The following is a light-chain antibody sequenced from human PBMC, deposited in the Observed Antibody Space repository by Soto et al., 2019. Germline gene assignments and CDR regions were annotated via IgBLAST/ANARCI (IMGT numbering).Light chain of an antibody. CDR2: LGS. CDR1: HSLLYSNAYNY. CDR3: MQGLENLT. V-gene: IGKV2-28*01. J-gene: IGKJ5*01. Sequence: EIVMSQSPLSLSVTPGEPASFSCRSSHSLLYSNAYNYLDWYLQKPGQSPQLLIYLGSHRASGVPDRFSGSGSGTNFTLKIGRVEAEDVGVYYCMQGLENLTFGQGTRLEIK.